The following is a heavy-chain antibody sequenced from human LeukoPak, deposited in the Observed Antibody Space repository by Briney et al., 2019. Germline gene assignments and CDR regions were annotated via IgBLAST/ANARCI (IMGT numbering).Heavy chain of an antibody. CDR2: INPNSGGT. CDR3: ARERFYASGSVYNRIDY. V-gene: IGHV1-2*02. J-gene: IGHJ4*02. Sequence: ASVKVSCKASGYTFNGYYIHWVRQAPGQGLEWMGWINPNSGGTNYAQKFQGRVTMTRDTSISTAYMELSRLTSDDTAVYYCARERFYASGSVYNRIDYWGQGTLVTVSS. D-gene: IGHD3-10*01. CDR1: GYTFNGYY.